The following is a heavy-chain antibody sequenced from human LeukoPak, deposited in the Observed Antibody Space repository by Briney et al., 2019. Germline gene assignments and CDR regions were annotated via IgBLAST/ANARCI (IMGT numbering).Heavy chain of an antibody. Sequence: GGSLRLSCAASGFTFSSYEMSWVRQAPGKGLEWVSYISSSGSTIYYADSVKGRFTISRDNAKNSLYLQMNSLRAEDTAVYYCARPRGIGWTHSSGYYSGYYFDYWGQGTLVTVSS. D-gene: IGHD3-22*01. CDR2: ISSSGSTI. J-gene: IGHJ4*02. CDR1: GFTFSSYE. V-gene: IGHV3-48*03. CDR3: ARPRGIGWTHSSGYYSGYYFDY.